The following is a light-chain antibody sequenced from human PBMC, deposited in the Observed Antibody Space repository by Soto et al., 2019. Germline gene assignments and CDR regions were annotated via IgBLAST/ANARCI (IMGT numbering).Light chain of an antibody. CDR1: SSDVGGFNY. Sequence: QSALTQPASVSGSPGQSITISCTGTSSDVGGFNYVSWYQHHPGKAPKLIIYEVSKRPSGVPDRFSGSKSGNTASLTVSGLQAEDEAVYYCSSTAGNNNLVFGGGTKLTVL. CDR2: EVS. V-gene: IGLV2-8*01. J-gene: IGLJ3*02. CDR3: SSTAGNNNLV.